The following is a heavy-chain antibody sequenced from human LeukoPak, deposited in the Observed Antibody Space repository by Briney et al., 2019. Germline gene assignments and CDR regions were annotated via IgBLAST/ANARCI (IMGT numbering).Heavy chain of an antibody. D-gene: IGHD1-26*01. CDR1: GGSFSSYA. Sequence: ASVKVSCNASGGSFSSYAISWVRQAPGQGLEWMGGIIPIFGTANYAQKFQGRVTITADESTSTAYMELSSLRSEDTAVYYCAREGGSSYYYYYMDVWGKGTTVTVSS. CDR3: AREGGSSYYYYYMDV. CDR2: IIPIFGTA. J-gene: IGHJ6*03. V-gene: IGHV1-69*13.